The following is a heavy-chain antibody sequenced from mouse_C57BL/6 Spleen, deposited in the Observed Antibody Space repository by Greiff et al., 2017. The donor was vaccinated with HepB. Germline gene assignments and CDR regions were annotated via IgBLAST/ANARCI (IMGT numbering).Heavy chain of an antibody. Sequence: VKLVESGPGLVQPSQSLSITCTVSGFSLTSYGVHWVRQSPGKGLEWLGVIWSGGSTDYNAAFISRLSISKDNSKSQVFFKMNSLQADDTAIYYCARTGVTTVNAMDYWGQGTSVTVSS. D-gene: IGHD2-2*01. V-gene: IGHV2-2*01. CDR3: ARTGVTTVNAMDY. J-gene: IGHJ4*01. CDR2: IWSGGST. CDR1: GFSLTSYG.